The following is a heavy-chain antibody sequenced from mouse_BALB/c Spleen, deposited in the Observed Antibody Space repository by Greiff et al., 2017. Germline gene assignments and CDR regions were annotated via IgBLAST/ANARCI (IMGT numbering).Heavy chain of an antibody. D-gene: IGHD2-1*01. J-gene: IGHJ3*01. CDR1: GFTFSSFG. CDR3: ARVRDYGNPFAY. V-gene: IGHV5-17*02. CDR2: ISSGSSTI. Sequence: EVKLVESGGGLVQPGGSRKLSCAASGFTFSSFGMHWVRQAPEKGLEWVAYISSGSSTIYYADTVKGRFTISRDNPKNTLFLQMTSLRSEDTAMYYCARVRDYGNPFAYWGQGTLVTVSA.